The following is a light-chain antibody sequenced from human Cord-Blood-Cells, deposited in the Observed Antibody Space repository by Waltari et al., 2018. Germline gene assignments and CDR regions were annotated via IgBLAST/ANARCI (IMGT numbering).Light chain of an antibody. V-gene: IGLV2-14*01. J-gene: IGLJ2*01. CDR3: SSYTSSSTPLV. CDR2: DVS. CDR1: SSDVCVSHY. Sequence: ALTQPPLVPGSRGQSITISRPGTSSDVCVSHYVTWYQQHPGRPPKLMIYDVSNRPSGVSNCFSGSKSGNTASLTIYGLQAEDEADYYCSSYTSSSTPLVFGGGTKLTVL.